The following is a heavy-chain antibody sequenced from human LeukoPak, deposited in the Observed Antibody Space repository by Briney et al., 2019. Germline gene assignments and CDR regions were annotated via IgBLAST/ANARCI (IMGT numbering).Heavy chain of an antibody. CDR2: ISGSGGST. J-gene: IGHJ3*02. D-gene: IGHD6-19*01. Sequence: GGSLRLSCAASGFTFSSYAMSWVRQAPGKGLEWVSAISGSGGSTYYADSVKGRFTISRGNSKSTLYLQMNSLRAEDTAVYYCAKDLVAPTQWLVSYAFDIWGQGPMVTVSS. CDR1: GFTFSSYA. V-gene: IGHV3-23*01. CDR3: AKDLVAPTQWLVSYAFDI.